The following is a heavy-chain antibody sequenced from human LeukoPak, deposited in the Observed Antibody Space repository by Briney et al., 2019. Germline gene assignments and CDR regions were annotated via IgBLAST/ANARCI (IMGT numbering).Heavy chain of an antibody. CDR1: GYTFTGYY. CDR2: INPNSGGT. Sequence: ASVKVSCKASGYTFTGYYMHWVRQAPGQGLEWMGWINPNSGGTNYAQKFQGRVTMTRDTSISTAYMELSRLRSDDTAVYYCARVRLGINFGINDAFDIWGQGTMVTVSS. D-gene: IGHD7-27*01. CDR3: ARVRLGINFGINDAFDI. V-gene: IGHV1-2*02. J-gene: IGHJ3*02.